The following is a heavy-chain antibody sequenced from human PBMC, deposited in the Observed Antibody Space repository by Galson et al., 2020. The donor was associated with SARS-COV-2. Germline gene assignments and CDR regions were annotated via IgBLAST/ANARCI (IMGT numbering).Heavy chain of an antibody. J-gene: IGHJ4*02. CDR1: GFTFRRYA. V-gene: IGHV3-64D*08. CDR3: VKHSVGATFDY. D-gene: IGHD2-15*01. CDR2: ISSNGYDT. Sequence: GGSLRLSCSASGFTFRRYAMHWVRQAPGKGPEYVSGISSNGYDTYYPDSVEGRFTISRDISKNTLYLQMSSLRAEDTAVYYCVKHSVGATFDYWGQGTPVTVSS.